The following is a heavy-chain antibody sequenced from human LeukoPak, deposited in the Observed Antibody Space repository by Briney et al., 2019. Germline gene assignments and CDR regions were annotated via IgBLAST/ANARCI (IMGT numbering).Heavy chain of an antibody. CDR2: ISAYNGNT. CDR1: GHTFTTSG. J-gene: IGHJ4*02. CDR3: ARDGLSQGYLGY. Sequence: ASVKVSCKAPGHTFTTSGISLVRQAPGQGLEWMGWISAYNGNTNYAQKLQGRVTMTTDTSTSTAYMELRSLRSDDTAVYYCARDGLSQGYLGYWGQGTQVTVSS. V-gene: IGHV1-18*01. D-gene: IGHD6-19*01.